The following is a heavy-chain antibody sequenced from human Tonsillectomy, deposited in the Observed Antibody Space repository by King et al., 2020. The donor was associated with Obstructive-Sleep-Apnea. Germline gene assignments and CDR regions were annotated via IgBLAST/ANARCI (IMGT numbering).Heavy chain of an antibody. CDR2: VSSSSSYI. CDR1: GFIFSRYT. V-gene: IGHV3-21*01. D-gene: IGHD3/OR15-3a*01. J-gene: IGHJ5*02. CDR3: VSGGIEGTGPA. Sequence: VQLVESGGGLVKPGGSLRLSCAASGFIFSRYTMNWVRQAPGKGLEWVASVSSSSSYIFYADSVKGRFTISRDNAKNSLYLEMNSLRAEDMAVYYCVSGGIEGTGPAWGPGTLVTVSS.